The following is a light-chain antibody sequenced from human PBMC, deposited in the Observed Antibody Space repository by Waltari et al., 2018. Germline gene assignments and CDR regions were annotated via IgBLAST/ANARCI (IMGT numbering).Light chain of an antibody. CDR1: SSDVGSYNL. CDR2: EVS. CDR3: CSYAGSSFWV. J-gene: IGLJ3*02. V-gene: IGLV2-23*02. Sequence: QSALPQPASVSGSPGQSITISCTGPSSDVGSYNLFSWYQQHPGKAPKLMIYEVSKRPSGVSNRCSGSKSGNTASLTISGLQAEDEADYYCCSYAGSSFWVFGGGTKLTVL.